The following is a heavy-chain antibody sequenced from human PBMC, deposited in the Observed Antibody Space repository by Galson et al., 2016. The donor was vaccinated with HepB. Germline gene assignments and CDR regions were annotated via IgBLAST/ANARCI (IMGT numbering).Heavy chain of an antibody. CDR2: VNQDGREK. Sequence: SLRLSCAASGFTFNNYWMTWVRQAPGKGLEWVANVNQDGREKNYVDSVEGRFTISRDNAKNSLYLQLNSLRAEDAAVYYCARPRNPAALLVVDCWGQGALVTVAS. CDR3: ARPRNPAALLVVDC. CDR1: GFTFNNYW. V-gene: IGHV3-7*01. J-gene: IGHJ4*02. D-gene: IGHD2-2*01.